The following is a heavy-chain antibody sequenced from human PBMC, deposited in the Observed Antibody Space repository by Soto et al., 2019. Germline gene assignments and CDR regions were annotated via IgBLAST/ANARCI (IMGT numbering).Heavy chain of an antibody. Sequence: QVQLQQSGPGLVKPSQTLSLTCAISGDSVSSNSDAWNWIRQSPSRGLEWLGRTYYRSKWYNDYAVSVKSRRTTNPHTSKNQCSRQRNSVTPEDTAVYYGARAYCRGGSGWAGSSWVDPWGQGTLVTVSS. V-gene: IGHV6-1*01. J-gene: IGHJ5*02. CDR3: ARAYCRGGSGWAGSSWVDP. CDR2: TYYRSKWYN. CDR1: GDSVSSNSDA. D-gene: IGHD2-15*01.